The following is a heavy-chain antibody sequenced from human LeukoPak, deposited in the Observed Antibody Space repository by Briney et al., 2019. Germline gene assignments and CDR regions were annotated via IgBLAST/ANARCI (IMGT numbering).Heavy chain of an antibody. J-gene: IGHJ4*02. V-gene: IGHV3-64*01. CDR1: GFTFSSYA. CDR2: ISSNGGST. Sequence: GGSLRLSXAASGFTFSSYAMHWVRQAPGKGLEYVSAISSNGGSTYYANSVKGRFTISRDNSKNTLYLQMGSLKAEDMAVYYCARETDWGQGTLVTVSS. CDR3: ARETD.